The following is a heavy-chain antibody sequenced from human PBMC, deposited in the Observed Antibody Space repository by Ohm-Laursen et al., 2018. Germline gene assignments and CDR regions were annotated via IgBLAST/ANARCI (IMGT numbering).Heavy chain of an antibody. CDR2: INHSGST. CDR1: GGSFSGYY. Sequence: SETLSLTCAVYGGSFSGYYWSWIRQPPGKGLEWIGEINHSGSTNYNPSLKSRVTISVDTSKNQFSLKLSSVTAADTAVYYCARGRSSSWYYYGMDVWGQGTTVTVSS. V-gene: IGHV4-34*01. CDR3: ARGRSSSWYYYGMDV. D-gene: IGHD6-13*01. J-gene: IGHJ6*02.